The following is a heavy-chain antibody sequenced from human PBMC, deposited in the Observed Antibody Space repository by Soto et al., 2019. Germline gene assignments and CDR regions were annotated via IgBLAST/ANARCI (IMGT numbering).Heavy chain of an antibody. CDR3: ARDQSRGQVFYYYMDV. V-gene: IGHV3-48*01. CDR1: EFTFSTYA. D-gene: IGHD3-10*01. Sequence: EVQLVESGGGLVQPGGSLRLSCAASEFTFSTYAMNWVRQAPGKGLEWVSYISSSSQNIRYADSVKGRFTISRDNAKNSLYLQMNSLRAEDTAVYYCARDQSRGQVFYYYMDVWGKGTTVTVS. J-gene: IGHJ6*03. CDR2: ISSSSQNI.